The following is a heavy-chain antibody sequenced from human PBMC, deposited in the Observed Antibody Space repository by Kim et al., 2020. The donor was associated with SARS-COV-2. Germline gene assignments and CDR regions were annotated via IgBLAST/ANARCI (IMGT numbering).Heavy chain of an antibody. V-gene: IGHV1-18*04. CDR1: GYTFTSYG. D-gene: IGHD2-2*01. CDR3: ARELPDYRGNQRGVWFDP. Sequence: ASVKVSCKASGYTFTSYGISWVRQAPGQGLEWMGWISAYNGNTNYAQKLQGRVTMTTDTSTSTAYMELRSLRSDDTAVYYCARELPDYRGNQRGVWFDPWGQGTLVTVSS. CDR2: ISAYNGNT. J-gene: IGHJ5*02.